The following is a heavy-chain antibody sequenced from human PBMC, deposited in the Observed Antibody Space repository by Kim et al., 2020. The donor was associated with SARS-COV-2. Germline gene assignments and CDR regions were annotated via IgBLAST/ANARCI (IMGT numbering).Heavy chain of an antibody. D-gene: IGHD6-13*01. CDR2: TYYRSKWYN. CDR3: AREEDGDSSSYGEYYFYGMDV. CDR1: GDSVSSNSAA. V-gene: IGHV6-1*01. J-gene: IGHJ6*02. Sequence: SQTLSLTCAISGDSVSSNSAAWNWIRQSPSRGLEWLGRTYYRSKWYNDYAVSVKSRITINPDTSKNQFSLQLNSVTPEDTAVYYCAREEDGDSSSYGEYYFYGMDVSGQGTPVTVSS.